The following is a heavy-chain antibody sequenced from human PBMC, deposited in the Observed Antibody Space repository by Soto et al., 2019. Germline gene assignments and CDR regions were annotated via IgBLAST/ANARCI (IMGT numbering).Heavy chain of an antibody. CDR1: GGSISSSGYY. CDR3: ARLYGSSLFDY. J-gene: IGHJ4*02. Sequence: QLQLQESGPGLVKPSETLSLTCTVSGGSISSSGYYWGWIRQPPGKGLEWIGSIYYGGSTYYNPSRKRRVTISVDTSKNQFSLRLSSVTAADTAVYYCARLYGSSLFDYWGQGTLVTVSS. D-gene: IGHD6-6*01. V-gene: IGHV4-39*01. CDR2: IYYGGST.